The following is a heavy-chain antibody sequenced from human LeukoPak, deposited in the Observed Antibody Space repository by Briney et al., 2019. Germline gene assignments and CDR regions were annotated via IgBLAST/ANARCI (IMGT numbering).Heavy chain of an antibody. J-gene: IGHJ4*02. CDR3: AKGSSGSRSRGNY. CDR1: GFTFSTYV. V-gene: IGHV3-23*01. D-gene: IGHD1-26*01. CDR2: ISGSGDNT. Sequence: GGSLRLSCAASGFTFSTYVLGWVRQAPGKGLDFISGISGSGDNTYYADSVKGRFTISRDNSKNTLYLQMSSLRAEDTAVYYCAKGSSGSRSRGNYWGQGTLVTVSS.